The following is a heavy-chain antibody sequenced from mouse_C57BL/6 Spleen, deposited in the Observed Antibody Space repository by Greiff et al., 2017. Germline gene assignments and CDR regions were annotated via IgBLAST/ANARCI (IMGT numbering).Heavy chain of an antibody. CDR1: GFTFSDYY. J-gene: IGHJ3*01. CDR3: ARVEGIYYGKRGFAY. CDR2: INYDGSST. Sequence: EVQGVESEGGLVQPGRSMKLSCTASGFTFSDYYMAWVRQAPEKGLEWVANINYDGSSTYYLDSLKSRFIFSRDNAKNILYLQRSRLKSEDTATYYCARVEGIYYGKRGFAYWGQGTLVTVAA. D-gene: IGHD2-1*01. V-gene: IGHV5-16*01.